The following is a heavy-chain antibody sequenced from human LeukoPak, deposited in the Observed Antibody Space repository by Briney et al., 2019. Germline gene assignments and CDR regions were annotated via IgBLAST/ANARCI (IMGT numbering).Heavy chain of an antibody. CDR1: GGSISSSSYY. CDR3: ARETSQKGAHYMDV. D-gene: IGHD3-16*01. CDR2: IYYSGST. Sequence: IPSETLSLTCTVSGGSISSSSYYWGWIRQPPGKGLEWIGSIYYSGSTNYNPSLKSRVTISVDTSKNQFSLKLSSVTAADTAVYYCARETSQKGAHYMDVWGKGTTVTISS. V-gene: IGHV4-39*07. J-gene: IGHJ6*03.